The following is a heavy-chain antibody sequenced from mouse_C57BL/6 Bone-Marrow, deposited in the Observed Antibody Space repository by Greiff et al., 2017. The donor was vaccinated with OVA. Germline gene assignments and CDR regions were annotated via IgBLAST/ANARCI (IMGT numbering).Heavy chain of an antibody. CDR3: AREAITTDVAY. J-gene: IGHJ3*01. D-gene: IGHD1-1*01. V-gene: IGHV1-50*01. CDR1: GYTFTSYW. CDR2: IDPSDSYT. Sequence: QVQLQQPGAELVKPGASVKLSCKASGYTFTSYWMQWVKQRPGQGLEWIGEIDPSDSYTTSNQKFKGKAPLSVDTSSSTSYMQLSSLTSEDSAVEYCAREAITTDVAYWGQGTLVTVSA.